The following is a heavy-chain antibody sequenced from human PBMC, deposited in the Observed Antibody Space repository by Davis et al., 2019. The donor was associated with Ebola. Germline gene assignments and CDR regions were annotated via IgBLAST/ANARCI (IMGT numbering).Heavy chain of an antibody. CDR3: AREGYYDSSGYRRLGACDY. CDR1: GSTVSTHH. D-gene: IGHD3-22*01. J-gene: IGHJ4*02. CDR2: ISSGGST. Sequence: GGPLRPPCPPPGSTVSTHHMSWSSHAPGKGLERVSAISSGGSTYYADSVKGRFTRSRHNSKNTLYLQMNSLRAEDTAVYYCAREGYYDSSGYRRLGACDYWGQGTLVTVSS. V-gene: IGHV3-53*04.